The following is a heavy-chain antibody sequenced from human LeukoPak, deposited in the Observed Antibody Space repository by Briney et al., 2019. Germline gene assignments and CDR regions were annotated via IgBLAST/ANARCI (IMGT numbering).Heavy chain of an antibody. D-gene: IGHD2-21*02. CDR2: INHSGST. CDR1: GGSFSGYY. J-gene: IGHJ4*02. V-gene: IGHV4-34*01. CDR3: ARGGDSYYFDY. Sequence: SETLSLACAVYGGSFSGYYWSWIRQPPGKGLEWIGEINHSGSTNYNPSLKSRVTISVDTSKNQFSLKLSSVTAADTAVYYCARGGDSYYFDYWGQGTPVTVSS.